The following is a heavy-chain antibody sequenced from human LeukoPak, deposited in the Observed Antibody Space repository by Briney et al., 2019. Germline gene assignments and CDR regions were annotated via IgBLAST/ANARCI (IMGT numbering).Heavy chain of an antibody. CDR2: IHYSGLT. J-gene: IGHJ4*02. D-gene: IGHD1-7*01. CDR1: GXSVNGYY. V-gene: IGHV4-59*02. Sequence: SETLSLTCTVSGXSVNGYYWNRIRQAPGKGLEWIGFIHYSGLTVYSPSLQSRVSMSVDTSRNQFSLDLSSVTAADTALYYCARDPPEDEWNSLDSWGQGILVTVSS. CDR3: ARDPPEDEWNSLDS.